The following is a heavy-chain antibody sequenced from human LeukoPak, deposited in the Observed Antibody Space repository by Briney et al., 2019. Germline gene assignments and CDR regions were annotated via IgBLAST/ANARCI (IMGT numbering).Heavy chain of an antibody. CDR2: IYSCGST. Sequence: PGGSLRLSCAASGFTVSSNYMSWVRQAPGKGLEWVSVIYSCGSTYYADAVKGRFTISRDKSKNTLFLQMNSLRAEDTAVYYCAKSYGDYLGYFDSWGQGTLVTVSS. V-gene: IGHV3-53*01. J-gene: IGHJ4*02. CDR3: AKSYGDYLGYFDS. D-gene: IGHD4-17*01. CDR1: GFTVSSNY.